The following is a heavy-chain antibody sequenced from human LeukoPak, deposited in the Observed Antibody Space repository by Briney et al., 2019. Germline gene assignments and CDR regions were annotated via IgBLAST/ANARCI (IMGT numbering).Heavy chain of an antibody. V-gene: IGHV3-23*01. Sequence: GGSLRLSCAVSGFGVHTFAMSWVRLAPGKGLEWLASITKYDGRLYYADSVRGRFTISRDTSQNELYLQLSSLRVDDSAIYYCAKDHSADGWPTFEYWGRGALVSVSS. J-gene: IGHJ4*02. CDR2: ITKYDGRL. CDR1: GFGVHTFA. CDR3: AKDHSADGWPTFEY. D-gene: IGHD5-24*01.